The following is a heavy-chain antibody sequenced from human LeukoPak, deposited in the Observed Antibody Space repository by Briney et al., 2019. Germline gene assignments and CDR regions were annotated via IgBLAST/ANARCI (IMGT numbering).Heavy chain of an antibody. CDR1: GFTFSSYS. CDR3: ARVPHDDFWSGDYYYYYYMDV. D-gene: IGHD3-3*01. J-gene: IGHJ6*03. V-gene: IGHV3-48*01. CDR2: ISSSSSTI. Sequence: GGSLRLSCAASGFTFSSYSMNWVCQAPGKGLEWVSYISSSSSTIYYADSVKGRFTISRDNAKNSLYLQMNSLRAEDTAVYYCARVPHDDFWSGDYYYYYYMDVWGKGTTVTVSS.